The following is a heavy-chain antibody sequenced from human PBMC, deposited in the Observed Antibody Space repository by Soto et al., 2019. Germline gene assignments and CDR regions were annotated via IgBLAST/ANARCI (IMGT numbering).Heavy chain of an antibody. D-gene: IGHD3-10*01. CDR3: ERAYGSGSYYTPLDP. Sequence: PSETLSLTCAVYGGSFSDYYWSWIRQAPGKGLEWIGEISHSGSTNYNPSLNSRVTISVDTSKNQFSLRLSSVTAADTAVYYCERAYGSGSYYTPLDPWGQGTLVTVSS. CDR2: ISHSGST. V-gene: IGHV4-34*01. J-gene: IGHJ5*02. CDR1: GGSFSDYY.